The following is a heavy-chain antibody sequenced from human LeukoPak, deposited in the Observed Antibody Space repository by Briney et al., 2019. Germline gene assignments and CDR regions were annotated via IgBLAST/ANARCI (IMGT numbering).Heavy chain of an antibody. D-gene: IGHD2-2*01. J-gene: IGHJ6*03. CDR3: ARDRRWGGLTLPAAMDMDV. CDR1: GGSISSGSYY. V-gene: IGHV4-61*02. CDR2: IYTSGST. Sequence: SETLSLTCTVSGGSISSGSYYWSWIRQPAGKGLEWIGRIYTSGSTNYNPSLKSRVTISVDTSKNQFSLKLSSVTAADTAVYYCARDRRWGGLTLPAAMDMDVWGKGTTVTVSS.